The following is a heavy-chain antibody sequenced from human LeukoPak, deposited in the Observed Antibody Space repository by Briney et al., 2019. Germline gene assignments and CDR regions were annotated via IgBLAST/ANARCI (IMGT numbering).Heavy chain of an antibody. CDR3: AKGSLFDY. Sequence: PGGSLRLSCASSGFTFSSYGMHWVRQAPGKGLEWVAVISYDGSNKYYADSVKGRFTISRDNSKNTQYLQMNGQSAADTAVYYCAKGSLFDYWGQGTLVTVSS. J-gene: IGHJ4*02. CDR1: GFTFSSYG. CDR2: ISYDGSNK. V-gene: IGHV3-30*18.